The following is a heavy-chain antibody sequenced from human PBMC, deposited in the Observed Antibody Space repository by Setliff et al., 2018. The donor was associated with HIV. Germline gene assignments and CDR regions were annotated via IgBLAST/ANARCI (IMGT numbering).Heavy chain of an antibody. Sequence: SETLSLTCTVSGGSISSHYWSWIRQPPGKGLEWIGYIYYSGSTNYNPSLKSRVTISVDTSKNQFSLKLRSVSAADTAVYYCARTRGYSLYYFDYWGQGTLVTVSS. V-gene: IGHV4-59*11. D-gene: IGHD5-18*01. J-gene: IGHJ4*02. CDR1: GGSISSHY. CDR2: IYYSGST. CDR3: ARTRGYSLYYFDY.